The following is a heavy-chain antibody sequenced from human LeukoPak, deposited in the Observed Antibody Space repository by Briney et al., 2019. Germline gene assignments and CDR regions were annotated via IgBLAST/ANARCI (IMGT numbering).Heavy chain of an antibody. CDR1: GFTVSSNY. Sequence: GGSLRLYCVVSGFTVSSNYMIWVRQAPGKGLEWVSIIYSAGSTFYADSVKGRFTVSRDNSKNTVYLQMNSLRAEDTAVYYCARASSANIPGVDPWGQGTLVTVSS. D-gene: IGHD3-22*01. CDR2: IYSAGST. V-gene: IGHV3-53*01. CDR3: ARASSANIPGVDP. J-gene: IGHJ5*02.